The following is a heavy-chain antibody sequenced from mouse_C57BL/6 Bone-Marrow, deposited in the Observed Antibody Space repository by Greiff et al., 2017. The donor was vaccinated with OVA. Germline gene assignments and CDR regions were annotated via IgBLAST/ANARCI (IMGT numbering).Heavy chain of an antibody. D-gene: IGHD1-1*01. CDR3: ARDYYGSSYDAMDY. CDR1: GFTFSDYG. J-gene: IGHJ4*01. Sequence: EVKLVESGGGLVKPGGSLKLSCAAPGFTFSDYGMHWVRQAPEKGLEWVAYISSGSSTIYYADTVKGRFTISRDNAKNTLFLQMTSLRSEDTAMYYCARDYYGSSYDAMDYWGQGTSVTVSS. V-gene: IGHV5-17*01. CDR2: ISSGSSTI.